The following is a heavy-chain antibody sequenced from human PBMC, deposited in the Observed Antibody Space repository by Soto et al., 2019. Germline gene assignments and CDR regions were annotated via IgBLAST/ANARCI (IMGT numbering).Heavy chain of an antibody. CDR3: AKDHGESYYYYGMDV. V-gene: IGHV3-30*18. CDR1: GFTFSSYG. J-gene: IGHJ6*02. D-gene: IGHD4-17*01. CDR2: ISYDGSNK. Sequence: QVQLVESGGGVVQPGRSLRLSCAASGFTFSSYGMHWVRQAPGKGLEWVAVISYDGSNKYYADSVKGRFTISRDNSKNTLYLQMNSLRAEDTAVYYCAKDHGESYYYYGMDVWGQGTTVTVSS.